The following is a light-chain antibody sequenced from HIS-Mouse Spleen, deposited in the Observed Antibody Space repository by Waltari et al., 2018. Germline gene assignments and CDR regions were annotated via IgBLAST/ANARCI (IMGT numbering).Light chain of an antibody. J-gene: IGLJ3*02. CDR3: QSYDSSNWV. Sequence: NFMLTQPHSVSESPGKTVTIPFTRSSGSIASNYVPWYQQRPCSAPTTVIYEDNQRPSGVPDRFSGSIDSSSNSASLTISGLKTEDEADYYCQSYDSSNWVFGGGTKLTVL. CDR2: EDN. CDR1: SGSIASNY. V-gene: IGLV6-57*04.